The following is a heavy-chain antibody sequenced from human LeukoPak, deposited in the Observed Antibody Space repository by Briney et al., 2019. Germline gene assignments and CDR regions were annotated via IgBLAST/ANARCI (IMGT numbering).Heavy chain of an antibody. CDR1: GFTFSSYG. CDR2: ISSSGTAI. D-gene: IGHD4-23*01. J-gene: IGHJ4*02. CDR3: ARESPSYGGNVFDY. V-gene: IGHV3-48*03. Sequence: GSLRLSCAASGFTFSSYGMNWVRQAPGKGLEWVSYISSSGTAIYYADSVKGRFTISRDNAKNSLYLQMNSLRAEDTAVYYCARESPSYGGNVFDYWGQGTLVTVSS.